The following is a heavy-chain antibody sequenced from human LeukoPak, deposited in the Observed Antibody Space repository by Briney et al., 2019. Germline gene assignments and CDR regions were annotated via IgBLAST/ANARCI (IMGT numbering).Heavy chain of an antibody. V-gene: IGHV3-30*18. CDR3: AKDPSSGWIINWFDP. Sequence: PGGSLRLSCAAPGFTFSSYGMHWVRQAPGKGLEWVAVISYDGSNKYYADSVKGRFTISRDNSKNTLYLQMNSLRAEDTAVYYCAKDPSSGWIINWFDPWGQGTLVTVSS. CDR1: GFTFSSYG. J-gene: IGHJ5*02. D-gene: IGHD6-19*01. CDR2: ISYDGSNK.